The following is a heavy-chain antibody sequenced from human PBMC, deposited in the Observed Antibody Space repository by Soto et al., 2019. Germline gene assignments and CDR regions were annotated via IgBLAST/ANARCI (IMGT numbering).Heavy chain of an antibody. Sequence: GGSLRLSCAASGFTFSSYGMHWVRQAPGKGLEWVAVISYDGSNKYYADSVKGRFTISRDNSKNTLYLQMNSLRAEDTAVYYCAKDSYDIFGWFDPWGQGTLVTVSS. CDR3: AKDSYDIFGWFDP. D-gene: IGHD3-9*01. CDR1: GFTFSSYG. CDR2: ISYDGSNK. J-gene: IGHJ5*02. V-gene: IGHV3-30*18.